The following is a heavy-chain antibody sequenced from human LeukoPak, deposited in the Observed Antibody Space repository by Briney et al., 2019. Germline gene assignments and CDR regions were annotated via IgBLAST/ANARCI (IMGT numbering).Heavy chain of an antibody. Sequence: SVKVSCKASGGTFSSYAISWVRQAPGQGLEWMGGIIPIFGTANYAQKFQGRVTITADESTSTAYMELSSLRSEDTAVYYCARPPLRDGYNFLLDYWGQGTLVTVSS. D-gene: IGHD5-24*01. CDR2: IIPIFGTA. CDR1: GGTFSSYA. J-gene: IGHJ4*02. CDR3: ARPPLRDGYNFLLDY. V-gene: IGHV1-69*13.